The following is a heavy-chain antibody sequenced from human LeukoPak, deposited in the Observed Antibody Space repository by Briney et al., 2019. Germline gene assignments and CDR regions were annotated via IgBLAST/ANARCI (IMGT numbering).Heavy chain of an antibody. J-gene: IGHJ5*02. Sequence: SETLSLTCTVSGGSLNNYYWSWIRQPPGKGLGWIGYIHYTGSTNYNPTLKSRVTISVDTSKNQFSLRLSSVTAADTAVYYCARDAGTSWGQGTLVTVSS. CDR2: IHYTGST. D-gene: IGHD1-14*01. CDR3: ARDAGTS. V-gene: IGHV4-59*01. CDR1: GGSLNNYY.